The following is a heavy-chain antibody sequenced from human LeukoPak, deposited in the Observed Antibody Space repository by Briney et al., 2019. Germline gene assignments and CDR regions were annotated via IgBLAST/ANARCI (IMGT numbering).Heavy chain of an antibody. D-gene: IGHD3-10*01. CDR2: IYYSGST. J-gene: IGHJ3*02. CDR1: GGSISSSSYY. Sequence: SETLSLTCTVSGGSISSSSYYWGWIRQPPGKGLEWIGSIYYSGSTYYNPSLKSRVTISVDTSKNQFSLKLSSVTAADTAVYYCATSYGSGSQHHDAFDIWGQGTMVTVSS. V-gene: IGHV4-39*07. CDR3: ATSYGSGSQHHDAFDI.